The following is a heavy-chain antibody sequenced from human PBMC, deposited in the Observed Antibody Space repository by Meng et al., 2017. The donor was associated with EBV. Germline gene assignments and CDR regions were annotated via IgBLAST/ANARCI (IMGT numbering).Heavy chain of an antibody. Sequence: VVLVRSGVDVVKSVDTLKVACKYDGGTFRSDASSWVRQAPGQVLGWMGGLIPMSDAPHYAQKFQGRVTITADESTSTHYMDLSGLRSEDTAVYYCASESGRGFTPDYWGQGTLVTVSS. J-gene: IGHJ4*02. V-gene: IGHV1-69*01. CDR1: GGTFRSDA. D-gene: IGHD3-10*01. CDR3: ASESGRGFTPDY. CDR2: LIPMSDAP.